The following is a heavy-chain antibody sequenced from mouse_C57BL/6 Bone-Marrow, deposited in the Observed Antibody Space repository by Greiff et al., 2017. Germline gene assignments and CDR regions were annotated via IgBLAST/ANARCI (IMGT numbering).Heavy chain of an antibody. J-gene: IGHJ3*01. CDR2: IDPSGGGT. CDR1: GYTFTSYW. CDR3: ARDYYGSY. V-gene: IGHV1-72*01. Sequence: QVQLQQPGAELVKPGASVKLSCKASGYTFTSYWMHWVKQRPGRGLEWIGRIDPSGGGTKTNEKFKSKATLTVDKPSSTSYMQLSSLTSEDSACYYCARDYYGSYWGQGTLVTVSA. D-gene: IGHD1-1*01.